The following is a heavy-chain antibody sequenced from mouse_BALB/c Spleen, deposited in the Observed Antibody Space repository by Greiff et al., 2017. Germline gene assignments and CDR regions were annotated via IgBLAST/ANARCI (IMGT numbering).Heavy chain of an antibody. D-gene: IGHD1-1*01. Sequence: GVSVKISCKGSGYTFTDYAMHWVKQSHAKSLEWIGVISTYYGDASYNQKFKGKATMTVDKSSSTAYMELARLTSEDYAIYYCARDYYGSTIPFAYWGQGTLVTVSA. CDR2: ISTYYGDA. CDR3: ARDYYGSTIPFAY. CDR1: GYTFTDYA. J-gene: IGHJ3*01. V-gene: IGHV1S137*01.